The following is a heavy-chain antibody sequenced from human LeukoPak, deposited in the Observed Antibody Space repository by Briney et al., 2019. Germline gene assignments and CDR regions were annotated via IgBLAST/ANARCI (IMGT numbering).Heavy chain of an antibody. Sequence: ASVKVSCEASGYTFTSYGISWVRQAPGQGLEWMGWISAYNGNTNYAQKLQGRATMTTDASTSTAYMELRSLRSDDTAVYYCARVRLKVVVAATPGDYWGQGTLVTVSS. CDR2: ISAYNGNT. J-gene: IGHJ4*02. D-gene: IGHD2-15*01. CDR1: GYTFTSYG. CDR3: ARVRLKVVVAATPGDY. V-gene: IGHV1-18*01.